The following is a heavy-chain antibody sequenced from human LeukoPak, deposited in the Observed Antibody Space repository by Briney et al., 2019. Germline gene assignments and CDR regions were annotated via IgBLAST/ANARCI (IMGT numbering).Heavy chain of an antibody. CDR1: GGSISRYY. CDR2: IYYSGST. V-gene: IGHV4-59*01. D-gene: IGHD6-13*01. CDR3: AKRGYSSSWYDDWFDP. J-gene: IGHJ5*02. Sequence: SETLSLTCTVSGGSISRYYWSWIRQPPGKGLEWIGYIYYSGSTNYNPSLKSRVTISVDTSKNQFSLKLSSVTAADTAVYYCAKRGYSSSWYDDWFDPWGQGTLVTVSS.